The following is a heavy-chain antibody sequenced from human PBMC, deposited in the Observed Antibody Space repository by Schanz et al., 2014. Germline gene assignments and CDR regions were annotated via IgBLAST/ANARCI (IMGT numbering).Heavy chain of an antibody. J-gene: IGHJ4*02. CDR2: IIPLLSLA. CDR1: GGTFDSSG. V-gene: IGHV1-69*04. Sequence: QVQLVQSGTEVKKPGASVRVSCKASGGTFDSSGVSWVRQAPGQGLEWMGRIIPLLSLAAYAQKFEGRVTITADKSTNTAYLEMKTLTSEDTAMYLCARGPDLADEFESWGQGTLVTVSS. CDR3: ARGPDLADEFES.